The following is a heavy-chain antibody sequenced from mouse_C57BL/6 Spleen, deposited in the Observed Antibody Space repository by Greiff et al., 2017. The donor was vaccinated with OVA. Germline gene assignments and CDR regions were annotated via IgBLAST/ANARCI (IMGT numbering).Heavy chain of an antibody. CDR3: TSNYGSLYAMDY. D-gene: IGHD1-1*01. J-gene: IGHJ4*01. V-gene: IGHV5-9-1*02. CDR1: GFTFSSYA. CDR2: ISSGGDYI. Sequence: EVKLVESGEGLVKPGGSLKLSCAASGFTFSSYAMSWVRQTPEKRLEWVAYISSGGDYIYYADTVKGRFTISRDNARNTLYLQMSSLKSEDTAMYYCTSNYGSLYAMDYWGQGTSVTVSS.